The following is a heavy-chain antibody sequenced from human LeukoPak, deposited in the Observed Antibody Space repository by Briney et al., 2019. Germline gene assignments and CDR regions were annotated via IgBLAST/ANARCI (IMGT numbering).Heavy chain of an antibody. CDR1: GFTFSNYG. D-gene: IGHD3-10*02. J-gene: IGHJ6*04. CDR2: ISGGGGST. V-gene: IGHV3-23*01. CDR3: AELGITMIGGV. Sequence: GGSLRLSCAASGFTFSNYGMNCVRQAPGKGLEWVSGISGGGGSTYYADSVKGRFTISRDNSKNTLNLQMNSLRAEDTAVYYCAELGITMIGGVWGKGTTVTISS.